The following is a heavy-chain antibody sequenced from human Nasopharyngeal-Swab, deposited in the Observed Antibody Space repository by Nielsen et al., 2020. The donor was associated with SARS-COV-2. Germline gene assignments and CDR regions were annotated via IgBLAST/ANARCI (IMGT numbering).Heavy chain of an antibody. CDR3: ARDPKWLLQRGTAGSFDN. CDR2: ISVYNGYT. V-gene: IGHV1-18*01. D-gene: IGHD6-19*01. J-gene: IGHJ4*02. CDR1: GYTFTSYSYG. Sequence: ASVKVSCKASGYTFTSYSYGINWMRQAPGHVLEWMGWISVYNGYTEYAENFQGRVTLTTDTSTNTAYMELRSLRSDDTAVYYCARDPKWLLQRGTAGSFDNWGQGTLVTVSS.